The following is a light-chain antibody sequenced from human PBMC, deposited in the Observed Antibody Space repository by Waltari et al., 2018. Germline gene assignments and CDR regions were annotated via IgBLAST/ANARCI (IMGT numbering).Light chain of an antibody. J-gene: IGLJ2*01. Sequence: QSVLTQPPSVSGAPGQRVTISCTGSSSNFGAGFDVQWYQQTPKTAPKLLIFSANNRRSGVPDRCAGSKSGTSASLTSTGLQADDEADYYCQSYDSSLRGSVFGGGTRLTVL. V-gene: IGLV1-40*01. CDR2: SAN. CDR3: QSYDSSLRGSV. CDR1: SSNFGAGFD.